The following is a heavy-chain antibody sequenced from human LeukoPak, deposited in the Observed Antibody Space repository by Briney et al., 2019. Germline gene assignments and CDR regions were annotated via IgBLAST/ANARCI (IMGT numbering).Heavy chain of an antibody. CDR3: AREVAAFDI. CDR2: IWYDGSNK. Sequence: GGSLRLSCAPGGFAFSSSGMHWVRQAPGKGQEWVAVIWYDGSNKYYTDSVKGRFTISRDNSKNTLYLQMNSLRAEDTAVYYCAREVAAFDIWGQGTMVTVSS. D-gene: IGHD2-15*01. J-gene: IGHJ3*02. V-gene: IGHV3-33*01. CDR1: GFAFSSSG.